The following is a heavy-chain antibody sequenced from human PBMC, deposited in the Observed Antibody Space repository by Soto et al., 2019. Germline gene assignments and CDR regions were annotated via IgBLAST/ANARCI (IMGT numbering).Heavy chain of an antibody. CDR3: ARDNAGGNGSDY. Sequence: SVKVSCKASGGTFSSYAISWVRQAPGQGLEWMGGIIPIFGTANYAQKFQGRVTITADESTSTAYMELSSLRSEDTAVYYCARDNAGGNGSDYSGQGTLVTVSS. D-gene: IGHD2-15*01. CDR2: IIPIFGTA. V-gene: IGHV1-69*13. CDR1: GGTFSSYA. J-gene: IGHJ4*02.